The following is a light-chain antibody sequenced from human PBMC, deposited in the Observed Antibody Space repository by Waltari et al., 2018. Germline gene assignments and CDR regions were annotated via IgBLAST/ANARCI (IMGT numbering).Light chain of an antibody. J-gene: IGKJ2*01. V-gene: IGKV1-12*01. Sequence: DIQMTQSPSSVSASVGDRVTITCRASQGISSWLAWYQQKQGRAPKLLIYSASTWYNGGPLRFSGSGSGTDFTLTFSSLQPDDSGTYYCQQANSFPPTFGQGTKLEI. CDR3: QQANSFPPT. CDR1: QGISSW. CDR2: SAS.